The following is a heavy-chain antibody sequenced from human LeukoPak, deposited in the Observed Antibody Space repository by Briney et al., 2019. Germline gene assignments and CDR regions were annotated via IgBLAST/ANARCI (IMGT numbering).Heavy chain of an antibody. CDR1: GGSISSYY. CDR2: IYCSGST. CDR3: ARSIAAAGIAFDY. V-gene: IGHV4-59*01. D-gene: IGHD6-13*01. Sequence: PSETLSLTCTVSGGSISSYYWSWIRQPPGKGLEWIGYIYCSGSTNYNPSLKSRVTISVDTSKNQFSLKLSSVTAADTAVYYCARSIAAAGIAFDYWGQGILVTVSS. J-gene: IGHJ4*02.